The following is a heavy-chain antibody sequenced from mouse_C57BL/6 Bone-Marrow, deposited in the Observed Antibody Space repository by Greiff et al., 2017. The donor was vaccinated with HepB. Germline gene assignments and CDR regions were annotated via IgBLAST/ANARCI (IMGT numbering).Heavy chain of an antibody. V-gene: IGHV1-42*01. D-gene: IGHD1-1*01. Sequence: EVKLMESGPELVKPGASVKISCKASGYSFTGYYIHWVKQSPENSLEWIGEINPDTGRTTYNQKFKDKATLTVNKSSSIAYLQLKSLTSEDSPVYYCTRGTTVFDYWGQGTALTVSS. J-gene: IGHJ2*01. CDR1: GYSFTGYY. CDR2: INPDTGRT. CDR3: TRGTTVFDY.